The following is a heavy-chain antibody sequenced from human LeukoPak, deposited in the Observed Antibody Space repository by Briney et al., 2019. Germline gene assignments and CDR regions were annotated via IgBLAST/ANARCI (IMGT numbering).Heavy chain of an antibody. CDR3: ARAGYSYGYGAFDI. Sequence: GASVKVSCKASGGTFSSYAISWVRQAPGQGLEWMGGIIPIFGTANYAQKFQGRVTITADKSTSTAYMELSSPRSEDTAVYYCARAGYSYGYGAFDIWGQGTMVTVSS. CDR2: IIPIFGTA. D-gene: IGHD5-18*01. J-gene: IGHJ3*02. CDR1: GGTFSSYA. V-gene: IGHV1-69*06.